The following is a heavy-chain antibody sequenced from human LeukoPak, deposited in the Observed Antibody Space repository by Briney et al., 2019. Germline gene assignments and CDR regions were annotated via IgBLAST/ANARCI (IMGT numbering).Heavy chain of an antibody. CDR3: ARRRMYQLLPFDY. D-gene: IGHD2-2*01. Sequence: KSSETLSLTCTVSGGSISSSSYYWGWIRQPPGKGLESIGSIYYSGSTYYNPSLKSRVTISVDTSKNQFSLKLSSVTAADTAVYYCARRRMYQLLPFDYWGQGTLVTVSS. J-gene: IGHJ4*02. V-gene: IGHV4-39*01. CDR1: GGSISSSSYY. CDR2: IYYSGST.